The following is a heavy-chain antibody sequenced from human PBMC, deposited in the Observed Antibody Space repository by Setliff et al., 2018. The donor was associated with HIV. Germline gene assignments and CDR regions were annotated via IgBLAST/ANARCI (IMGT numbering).Heavy chain of an antibody. CDR2: VSYSGST. D-gene: IGHD2-8*02. CDR3: ARAPTGVTNAFDI. J-gene: IGHJ3*02. CDR1: GGSISSHF. V-gene: IGHV4-59*08. Sequence: SETLSLTCTVSGGSISSHFWSWIRQPPGKGLEWIGTVSYSGSTNYNPSLKSRVTISVDTSKNQFYLKLSSVTAADTAVYYCARAPTGVTNAFDIWGQGTMVTV.